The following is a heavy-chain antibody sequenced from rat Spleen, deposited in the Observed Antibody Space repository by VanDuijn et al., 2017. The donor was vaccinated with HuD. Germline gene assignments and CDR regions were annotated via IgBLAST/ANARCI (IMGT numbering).Heavy chain of an antibody. CDR1: GFTFSSFP. CDR2: ITNTGGTT. Sequence: EVQLVESDGGLVQPGRSLKLSCVASGFTFSSFPMAWVRQAPKKGLEWVASITNTGGTTYYPDSVMGRFTISRDNAKSTLYLQMNSLRSEDTATYYCARRHFGYTDYFDYWGQGVMVTVSS. D-gene: IGHD1-4*01. J-gene: IGHJ2*01. CDR3: ARRHFGYTDYFDY. V-gene: IGHV5-46*01.